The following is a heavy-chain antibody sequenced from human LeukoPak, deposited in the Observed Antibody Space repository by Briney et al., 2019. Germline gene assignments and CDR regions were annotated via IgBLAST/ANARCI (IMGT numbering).Heavy chain of an antibody. CDR1: GASISNYY. J-gene: IGHJ4*02. D-gene: IGHD3-3*01. V-gene: IGHV4-59*12. Sequence: SETLSLTCNVSGASISNYYWTWIRQPPGKGLEWIGFIYYTGSSKYNSSLQSRVTISVDTSKNQFSLKLSSVTAADTAVYYCAREGVVSLDYWGQGTLVTVSS. CDR2: IYYTGSS. CDR3: AREGVVSLDY.